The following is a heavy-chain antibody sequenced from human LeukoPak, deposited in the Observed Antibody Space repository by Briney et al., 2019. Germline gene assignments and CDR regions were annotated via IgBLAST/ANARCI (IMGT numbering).Heavy chain of an antibody. J-gene: IGHJ5*02. CDR2: ISSASNTI. CDR3: ARDGWFGDYNWFDP. Sequence: QPGGSLRLSCAASGSTFSSYSMNWVRQAPGKGLEWVSYISSASNTIYYADSVKGRFTISRDNAKNSLYLQMNSLRAEDTAMYYCARDGWFGDYNWFDPWGQGTLVTVSS. CDR1: GSTFSSYS. V-gene: IGHV3-48*01. D-gene: IGHD3-10*01.